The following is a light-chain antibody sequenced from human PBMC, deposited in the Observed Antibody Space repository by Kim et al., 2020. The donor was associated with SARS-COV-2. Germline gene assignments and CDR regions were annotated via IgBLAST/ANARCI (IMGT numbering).Light chain of an antibody. V-gene: IGLV2-14*04. CDR3: TSYTSTISWV. Sequence: GQSITIYCTGTSSYVGGYNFVSWYQQHPGKAPKLMIYAVTKRPSGVSNRFSGSKSGNTASLTISGLQAEDEADYYCTSYTSTISWVFGGGTQLTVL. CDR1: SSYVGGYNF. J-gene: IGLJ3*02. CDR2: AVT.